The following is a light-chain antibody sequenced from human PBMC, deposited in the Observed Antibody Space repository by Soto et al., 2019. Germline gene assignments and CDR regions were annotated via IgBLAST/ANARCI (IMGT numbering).Light chain of an antibody. CDR2: AAS. CDR1: QGISSY. V-gene: IGKV1-8*01. CDR3: QQYYSYPPWT. J-gene: IGKJ1*01. Sequence: AIRMTQSPSSFSASTGDRVTITCRASQGISSYFAWYQQKPGKAPKLLIYAASTLQRGVPSRFCGSGSGTDFTLTISCLQSEDFATYYCQQYYSYPPWTFGQGTKVEIK.